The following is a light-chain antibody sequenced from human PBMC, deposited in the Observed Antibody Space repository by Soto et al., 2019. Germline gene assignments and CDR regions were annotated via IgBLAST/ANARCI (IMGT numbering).Light chain of an antibody. Sequence: EIVLTKSPGTLSLSPGERATLSCRASQSVSSNYLAWYQQKPGQTPRLLVYGASSRATGIPDRFSGSGSGTDFTLTISRLAPEDLAVFYCHQYSNSPYTFGQGTKLEIK. V-gene: IGKV3-20*01. CDR3: HQYSNSPYT. CDR2: GAS. CDR1: QSVSSNY. J-gene: IGKJ2*01.